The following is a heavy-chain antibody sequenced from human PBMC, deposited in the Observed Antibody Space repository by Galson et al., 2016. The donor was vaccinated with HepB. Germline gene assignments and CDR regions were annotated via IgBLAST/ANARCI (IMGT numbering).Heavy chain of an antibody. CDR3: ARDCGFGGGLDY. V-gene: IGHV3-13*01. D-gene: IGHD2-21*01. CDR2: ITTAGDT. J-gene: IGHJ4*02. CDR1: GFSFGIYD. Sequence: SLRLSCAASGFSFGIYDVHWVRQPIGKGLEWVSSITTAGDTSYIGSVKGRFSISRDNANNSLYLDMKSLTAGDTAVYYCARDCGFGGGLDYWGQGTLVTVSS.